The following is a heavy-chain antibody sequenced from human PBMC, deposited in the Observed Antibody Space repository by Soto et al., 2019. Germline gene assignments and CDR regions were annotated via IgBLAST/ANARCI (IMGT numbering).Heavy chain of an antibody. Sequence: PSETLSLTCPVSGGSISSYDWSWIRQPPGKGLEWIGYIYYSGSTNYNPSLKSRVTISVDTSKNQFSLKLSSVTAADTAVYYCARDSPVAAAPGYWGQGTLVTVSS. V-gene: IGHV4-59*01. J-gene: IGHJ4*02. D-gene: IGHD6-13*01. CDR3: ARDSPVAAAPGY. CDR2: IYYSGST. CDR1: GGSISSYD.